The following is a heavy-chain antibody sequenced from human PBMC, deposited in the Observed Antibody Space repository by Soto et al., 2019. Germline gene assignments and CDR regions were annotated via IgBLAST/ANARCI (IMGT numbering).Heavy chain of an antibody. Sequence: GGSLRLSCAASGFTFSNYGMHWVRQAPGKGLEWVAIIWYDGSNKYYADSVKGRFTISRDNSKNTLYLQMNSLRAEDTAVYYCAKDNRIYCISTSCYGNWFDP. V-gene: IGHV3-30*02. CDR1: GFTFSNYG. D-gene: IGHD2-2*01. J-gene: IGHJ5*02. CDR3: AKDNRIYCISTSCYGNWFDP. CDR2: IWYDGSNK.